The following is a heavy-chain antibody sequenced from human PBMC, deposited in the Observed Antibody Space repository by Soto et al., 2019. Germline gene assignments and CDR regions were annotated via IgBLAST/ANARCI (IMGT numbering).Heavy chain of an antibody. D-gene: IGHD3-10*01. V-gene: IGHV4-34*01. J-gene: IGHJ4*02. CDR3: ARAGAALVRGSIGGFDY. CDR2: INHSGTV. CDR1: GGAFNGYY. Sequence: QVHLQQWGAGLLKPSETLSLTCAVNGGAFNGYYWTWIRQSPGKGLQWIGEINHSGTVDYNPSLKRRVTFSIDTSKKQFSRTLTSVTAADTAVYYCARAGAALVRGSIGGFDYWGQGTLVTVSS.